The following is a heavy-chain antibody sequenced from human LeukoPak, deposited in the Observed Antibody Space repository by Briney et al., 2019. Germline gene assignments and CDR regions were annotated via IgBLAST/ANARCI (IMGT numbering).Heavy chain of an antibody. J-gene: IGHJ4*02. V-gene: IGHV3-48*03. Sequence: PGGSLRLSCAASGFTFSSHEMNWVRQAPGKGLEWISYISISGITIYYADSVRGRFTISRDNAENSLYLQMNSLRAEDTAVYYCARADWYYWGQGTLVTVSS. D-gene: IGHD3-9*01. CDR3: ARADWYY. CDR1: GFTFSSHE. CDR2: ISISGITI.